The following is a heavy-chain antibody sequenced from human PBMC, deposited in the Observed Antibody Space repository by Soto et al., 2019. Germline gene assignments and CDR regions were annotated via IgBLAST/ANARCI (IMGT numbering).Heavy chain of an antibody. J-gene: IGHJ5*02. CDR1: GFTFSSYA. CDR3: GKDYYDRITPPTFDP. Sequence: GGSLRLSCATSGFTFSSYAISWVRHAPGKGLEWVSAIGGSDGSTYYADSVKGRFTISSDNCKNTLYLQMNSLRAEDTAVYYCGKDYYDRITPPTFDPWGQGTLVTVSS. V-gene: IGHV3-23*01. CDR2: IGGSDGST. D-gene: IGHD3-22*01.